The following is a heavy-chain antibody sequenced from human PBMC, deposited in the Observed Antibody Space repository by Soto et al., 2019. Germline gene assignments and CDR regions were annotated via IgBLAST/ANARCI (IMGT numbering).Heavy chain of an antibody. CDR1: GDTVSSNSVA. D-gene: IGHD2-15*01. CDR3: ARSEEDSDYYYYGMDV. J-gene: IGHJ6*02. V-gene: IGHV6-1*01. Sequence: SQTLSLTCVGSGDTVSSNSVAWNWVRQSPSRGLEWLGRTHYRSRWYSDYAVSVRSRIDINADTSKNQVSLQLNSVTPEDTAVYYCARSEEDSDYYYYGMDVWGQGXTVTVPS. CDR2: THYRSRWYS.